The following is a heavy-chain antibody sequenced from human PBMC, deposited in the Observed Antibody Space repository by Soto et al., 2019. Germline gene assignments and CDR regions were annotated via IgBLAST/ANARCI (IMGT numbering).Heavy chain of an antibody. CDR3: ARRSGDPSLYGMDD. D-gene: IGHD2-21*01. V-gene: IGHV1-18*04. CDR2: ISAYNGNT. CDR1: GYTFTSYG. J-gene: IGHJ6*02. Sequence: ASVKVSCKASGYTFTSYGISWVRQAPGQGLEWMGWISAYNGNTNYAQKLQGRVTMTTDTSTTTANMKLRSLRSDDTAGYYCARRSGDPSLYGMDDWGQGTTVTVSS.